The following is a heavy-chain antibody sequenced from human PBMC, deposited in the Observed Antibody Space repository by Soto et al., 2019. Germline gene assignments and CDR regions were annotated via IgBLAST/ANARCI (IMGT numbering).Heavy chain of an antibody. Sequence: GGSLRLSCAASGFTFSSYSMNWVRQAPGKGLEWVSSISSSGSYIYYADSVKGRFTISRDNAKNSLYLQMNSLRAEDTAVYYCAREPAAGTAGDYWGQGPLVTV. D-gene: IGHD6-13*01. J-gene: IGHJ4*02. CDR3: AREPAAGTAGDY. V-gene: IGHV3-21*01. CDR2: ISSSGSYI. CDR1: GFTFSSYS.